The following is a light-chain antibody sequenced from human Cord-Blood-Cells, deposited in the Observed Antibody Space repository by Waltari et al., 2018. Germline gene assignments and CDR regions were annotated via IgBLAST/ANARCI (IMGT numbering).Light chain of an antibody. CDR2: WAS. J-gene: IGKJ4*01. CDR3: QQYYSTPLT. V-gene: IGKV4-1*01. Sequence: DIVMTQSPDSLAVPLGERATINCKSSQSVLYSSNNKNYLAWYQQKLGQPPKLLIYWASTRESGVPDRFSGSGSGTDFTLTISSLQAEDVAVYYCQQYYSTPLTFGGGTKVEIK. CDR1: QSVLYSSNNKNY.